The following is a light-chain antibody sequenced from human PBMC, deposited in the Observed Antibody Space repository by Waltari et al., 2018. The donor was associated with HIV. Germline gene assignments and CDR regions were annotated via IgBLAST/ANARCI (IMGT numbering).Light chain of an antibody. J-gene: IGLJ2*01. Sequence: QLVLTPSPSASASLGGSVTLTCTLDSGHSTYGIAWPQQQPEKGPRFLMRLIYNGSHYRGDGVPDRFSGSSSGAERYLTISSLQSEDEADYYCQTWGAGDHVFGGGTKLTVL. CDR1: SGHSTYG. V-gene: IGLV4-69*01. CDR3: QTWGAGDHV. CDR2: LIYNGSH.